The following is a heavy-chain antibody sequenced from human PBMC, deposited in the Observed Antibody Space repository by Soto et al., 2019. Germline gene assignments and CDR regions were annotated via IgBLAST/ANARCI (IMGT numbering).Heavy chain of an antibody. CDR2: ISYDGSNK. Sequence: GGSLRLSCAASGFTFSSYSMNWVRQAPGKGLEWVAVISYDGSNKYYADSVKGRFTISRDNSKNTLYLQMNSLRAEDTAVYYCARDLGITMIVVVITGPFDYWGQGTLVTVS. CDR3: ARDLGITMIVVVITGPFDY. V-gene: IGHV3-30*03. CDR1: GFTFSSYS. J-gene: IGHJ4*02. D-gene: IGHD3-22*01.